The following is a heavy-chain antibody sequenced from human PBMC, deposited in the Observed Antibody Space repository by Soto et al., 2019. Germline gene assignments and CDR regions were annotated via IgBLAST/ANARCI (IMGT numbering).Heavy chain of an antibody. CDR2: MNPNSGNT. CDR1: GYTFLSYD. CDR3: ARAVAVAGTVGPWFDP. J-gene: IGHJ5*02. D-gene: IGHD6-19*01. Sequence: ASVKVSCKASGYTFLSYDINWLRQATGQGLEWMGWMNPNSGNTGYAQKFQGRVTMTRNTSISTAYMELSSLRSEDTAVYYCARAVAVAGTVGPWFDPWRQGTLDTVSS. V-gene: IGHV1-8*01.